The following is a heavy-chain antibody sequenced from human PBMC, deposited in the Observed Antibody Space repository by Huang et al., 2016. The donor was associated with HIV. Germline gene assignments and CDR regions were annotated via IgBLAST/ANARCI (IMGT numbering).Heavy chain of an antibody. V-gene: IGHV4-59*11. J-gene: IGHJ3*02. Sequence: QVQLQESGPGLVKPSETLSLTCTVSGGSMSSHYWSWLRQPPGKGPEWIGSVDYTGSTNNNPSLKSRVTISVDTSKNQFSLKMTSVTTADTAVYYCARDLLVLESDAFDIWGPGTMVTVSS. CDR3: ARDLLVLESDAFDI. CDR2: VDYTGST. D-gene: IGHD3-3*01. CDR1: GGSMSSHY.